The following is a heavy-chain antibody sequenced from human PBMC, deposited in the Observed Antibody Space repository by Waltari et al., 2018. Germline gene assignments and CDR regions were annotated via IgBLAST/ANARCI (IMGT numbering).Heavy chain of an antibody. D-gene: IGHD2-21*01. V-gene: IGHV3-23*04. CDR3: AKDVLTYCGCDCYSDF. CDR1: GFTFSSYA. Sequence: EVQLVESGGGLVQPGGSLRLSCAASGFTFSSYAMSWVRQAPGKGLEWVSAISGSGGSTYYADAVKGRFTISRDNSQNTLYLQMNSLRAEDTAVYYWAKDVLTYCGCDCYSDFWGQGTLVTVSS. J-gene: IGHJ4*02. CDR2: ISGSGGST.